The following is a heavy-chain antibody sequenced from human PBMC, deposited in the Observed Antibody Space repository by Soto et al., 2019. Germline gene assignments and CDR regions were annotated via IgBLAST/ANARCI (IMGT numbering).Heavy chain of an antibody. CDR1: GGSVSSGSYY. CDR2: IYYSGST. J-gene: IGHJ3*02. Sequence: TLSLTCTVSGGSVSSGSYYWSWIRQPPGKGLEWIGYIYYSGSTNYNPSLKSRVTISVDTSKNQFSLKLSSVTAADTAVYYCARDPLTGDDAFDIWGQGTMVTVSS. V-gene: IGHV4-61*01. CDR3: ARDPLTGDDAFDI. D-gene: IGHD7-27*01.